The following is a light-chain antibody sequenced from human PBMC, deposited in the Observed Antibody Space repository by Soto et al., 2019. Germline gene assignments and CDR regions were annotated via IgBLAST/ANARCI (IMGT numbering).Light chain of an antibody. V-gene: IGKV1-27*01. CDR1: QGIRNY. CDR3: QQYNSVPWT. J-gene: IGKJ1*01. Sequence: DIQMTQSPSSLSASVGDRVTITCRTSQGIRNYLAWYQQKPGKVPKLLMYAASTLQLGVPSRFSGSGFGTDFTLTISSLQPEDVATYYCQQYNSVPWTFGQGTKVKIK. CDR2: AAS.